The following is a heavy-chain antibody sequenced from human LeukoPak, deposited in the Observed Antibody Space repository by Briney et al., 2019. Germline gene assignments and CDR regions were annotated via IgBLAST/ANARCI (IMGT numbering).Heavy chain of an antibody. Sequence: PGGSLRLSCAASGFTFNIYSMNWVRQAPGKGLEWVSSISSSGSHIYYAGSVRGRFTISRDNSRNTVYMQMDSLRAEDTAIYYCAGDRNSDWYSPLDYWGQGSQVTVSP. CDR3: AGDRNSDWYSPLDY. D-gene: IGHD6-19*01. V-gene: IGHV3-21*04. CDR2: ISSSGSHI. J-gene: IGHJ4*02. CDR1: GFTFNIYS.